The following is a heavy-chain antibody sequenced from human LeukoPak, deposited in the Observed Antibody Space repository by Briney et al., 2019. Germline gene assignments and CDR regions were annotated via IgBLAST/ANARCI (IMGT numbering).Heavy chain of an antibody. CDR1: GGSISSSSYY. Sequence: PSETLSLTCTVSGGSISSSSYYWGWIRQPPGKGLEWVGSIFYSGCTYYNPSLKSRVTISVDTFKKQVPLKLSSVTAADTAVYYCARDSSSGYLSWFDPWGQGTLVTVSS. J-gene: IGHJ5*02. V-gene: IGHV4-39*06. CDR2: IFYSGCT. CDR3: ARDSSSGYLSWFDP. D-gene: IGHD3-22*01.